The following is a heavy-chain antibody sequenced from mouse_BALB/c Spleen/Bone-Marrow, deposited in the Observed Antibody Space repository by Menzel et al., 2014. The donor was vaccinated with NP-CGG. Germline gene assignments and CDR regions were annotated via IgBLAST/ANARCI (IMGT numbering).Heavy chain of an antibody. CDR3: RSYDYTMDY. CDR2: IYPGSGST. CDR1: GYTFTSYW. V-gene: IGHV1S22*01. Sequence: LQQSGSELVRPGASVKLSCKASGYTFTSYWMHWVKQRPGQGLEWIGNIYPGSGSTNYDEKFKSKATLTVDTSSSTAYMQHISLTSEDSAVYYCRSYDYTMDYWGQGTSVTVSS. J-gene: IGHJ4*01. D-gene: IGHD1-1*01.